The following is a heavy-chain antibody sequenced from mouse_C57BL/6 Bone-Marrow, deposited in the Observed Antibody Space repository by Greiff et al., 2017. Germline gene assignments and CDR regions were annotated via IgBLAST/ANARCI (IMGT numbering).Heavy chain of an antibody. CDR2: ISGGGGNT. V-gene: IGHV5-9*01. D-gene: IGHD2-5*01. Sequence: EVKLMESGGGLVKPGGSLKLSCAASGFTFSSYTMSWVRQTPEKRLEWVATISGGGGNTYYPDSVKGRFTISRDNAKNTLYLQMSSLRSEDTALYYCASSYDINYDPTWFAYWGQGTLVTVSA. CDR1: GFTFSSYT. J-gene: IGHJ3*01. CDR3: ASSYDINYDPTWFAY.